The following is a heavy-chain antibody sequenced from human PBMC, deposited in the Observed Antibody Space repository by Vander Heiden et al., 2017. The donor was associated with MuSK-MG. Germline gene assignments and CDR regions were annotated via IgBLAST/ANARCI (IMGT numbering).Heavy chain of an antibody. V-gene: IGHV3-72*01. J-gene: IGHJ4*02. CDR2: IRNSVSSYPT. D-gene: IGHD2-2*01. Sequence: EVQLVESGGGLVQPGGSLRLSCAASGFIFNDYYMDWVRQAQGKGLDWVGRIRNSVSSYPTEYAASVKVRFTISRDDSKNLLYLQMNSLKTEDTAVYYCARAGISAALDYWGQGTLVTVSS. CDR3: ARAGISAALDY. CDR1: GFIFNDYY.